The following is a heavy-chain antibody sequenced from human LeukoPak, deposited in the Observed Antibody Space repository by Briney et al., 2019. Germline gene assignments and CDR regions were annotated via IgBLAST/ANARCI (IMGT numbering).Heavy chain of an antibody. V-gene: IGHV1-46*01. Sequence: ASVKVSCKASGYTVTSYYMHWVRQAPGQGLEWMGILNPSGGSSSYAQKFQGRATLTRATSTSTVYMELSSLRSEDTAVYYCARGTMVRGVTTGNFDYWGQGTLVTVSS. CDR1: GYTVTSYY. CDR2: LNPSGGSS. CDR3: ARGTMVRGVTTGNFDY. D-gene: IGHD3-10*01. J-gene: IGHJ4*01.